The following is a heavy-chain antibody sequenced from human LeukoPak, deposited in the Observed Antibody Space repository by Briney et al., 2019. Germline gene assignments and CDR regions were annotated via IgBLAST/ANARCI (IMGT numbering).Heavy chain of an antibody. CDR2: ISSSSSTI. CDR1: GFTFSSYS. Sequence: GGSLRLSCAASGFTFSSYSMNWVRQAPGKGLEWVSYISSSSSTIYYADSVKGRFTISRDNAKNSLYLQMNSLRAEDTAVYYCARGGVWLSDAFDIWGQGTMVTVSS. CDR3: ARGGVWLSDAFDI. D-gene: IGHD3-22*01. V-gene: IGHV3-48*01. J-gene: IGHJ3*02.